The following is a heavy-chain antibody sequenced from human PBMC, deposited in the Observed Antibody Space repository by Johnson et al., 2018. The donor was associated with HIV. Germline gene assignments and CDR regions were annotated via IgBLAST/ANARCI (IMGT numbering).Heavy chain of an antibody. Sequence: VQLVESGGGVVQPGRSLRLSCVASGFTVSSNYMSWVRQAPGKGLEWVSVIYSGGSTYYADSVKGRFTISRDNSKNTLYLQMNSLKTEDTAVYYCTTERLRNYYDSSGYRDAFDIWGQGTMVTVSS. V-gene: IGHV3-66*01. J-gene: IGHJ3*02. CDR3: TTERLRNYYDSSGYRDAFDI. CDR1: GFTVSSNY. CDR2: IYSGGST. D-gene: IGHD3-22*01.